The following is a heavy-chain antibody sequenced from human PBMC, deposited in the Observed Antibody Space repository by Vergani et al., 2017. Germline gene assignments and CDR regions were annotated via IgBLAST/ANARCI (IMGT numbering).Heavy chain of an antibody. V-gene: IGHV2-5*02. CDR1: GFSLTTRGVA. CDR3: ARYGSGSFDY. Sequence: QITLKESGPTLVKPTQTLTLTCTFSGFSLTTRGVAVGWIRQPPGKALEWLAIVFWDDDKRYSPSLRNRVTITRDTSRNQVVLTMTNMDPVDTATYYCARYGSGSFDYWGQGTLVTVSS. CDR2: VFWDDDK. D-gene: IGHD3-10*01. J-gene: IGHJ4*02.